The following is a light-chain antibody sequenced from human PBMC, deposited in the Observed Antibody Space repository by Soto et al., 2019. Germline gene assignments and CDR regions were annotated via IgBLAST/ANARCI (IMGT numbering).Light chain of an antibody. Sequence: QSALPQPASVSGSPGQSIPISCTGTSSDVGFYNYVSWYQQQHPGKAPKLMIYEVDNRPSGVSIRFSGAKSGNTASLTISGLQAEDEADYYCSPYAHGSTYVFGTGTKLTVL. CDR3: SPYAHGSTYV. V-gene: IGLV2-14*01. CDR1: SSDVGFYNY. CDR2: EVD. J-gene: IGLJ1*01.